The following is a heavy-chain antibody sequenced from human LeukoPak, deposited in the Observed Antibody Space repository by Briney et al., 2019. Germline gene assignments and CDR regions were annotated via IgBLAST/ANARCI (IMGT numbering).Heavy chain of an antibody. CDR3: ARSNFGVVIIPDAFDI. Sequence: ASVKVSCKASGYTFTSYDINWVRQATGQGLEWMGWMNPNSGNTGYAQKFQGRVTITRNTSISTAYMELSSLRSEDTAVYYCARSNFGVVIIPDAFDIWGQGTMVTVSS. D-gene: IGHD3-3*01. V-gene: IGHV1-8*03. CDR2: MNPNSGNT. CDR1: GYTFTSYD. J-gene: IGHJ3*02.